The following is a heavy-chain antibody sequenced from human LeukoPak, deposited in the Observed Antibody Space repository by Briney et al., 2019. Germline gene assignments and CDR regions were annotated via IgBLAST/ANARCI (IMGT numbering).Heavy chain of an antibody. CDR2: LYTSGNT. V-gene: IGHV4-4*07. Sequence: SETLSLTCTVSGGSISSYYWSWIRQPPGKGLEWIGRLYTSGNTKYNPSLKSRVTISVDTSKNQFSLKLSSVTAADTAVYYCARTYGSGIVDYWGQGTLVTVSS. CDR3: ARTYGSGIVDY. D-gene: IGHD3-10*01. J-gene: IGHJ4*02. CDR1: GGSISSYY.